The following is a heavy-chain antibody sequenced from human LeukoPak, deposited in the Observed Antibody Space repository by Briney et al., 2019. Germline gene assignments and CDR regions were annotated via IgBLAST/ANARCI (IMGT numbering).Heavy chain of an antibody. V-gene: IGHV4-39*01. D-gene: IGHD2-8*02. CDR1: GGSISTSSYY. CDR3: ARAGGLYRY. J-gene: IGHJ4*02. CDR2: IYYSGST. Sequence: ASETLSLTCTVPGGSISTSSYYWGWIRQPPGKGLEWIGSIYYSGSTYYNPSLKSRVTISVDTSKNQFSLKLSSVTAADTAVYYCARAGGLYRYWGQGTLVTVSS.